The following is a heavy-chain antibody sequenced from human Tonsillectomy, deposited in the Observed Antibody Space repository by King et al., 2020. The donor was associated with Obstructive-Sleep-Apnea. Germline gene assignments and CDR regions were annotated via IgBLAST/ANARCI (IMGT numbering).Heavy chain of an antibody. D-gene: IGHD2-15*01. V-gene: IGHV3-30*18. J-gene: IGHJ5*02. CDR3: AKDIYCSGGSCYRGAHWFDP. CDR1: GVTFSSYG. CDR2: ISYDGSNK. Sequence: QVQLVQSGGGGVQPGRSLRLSCAASGVTFSSYGMHWVRQAPGKGLEWVAVISYDGSNKYYADSVKGRFTISRDNSKNTLYLQMNSLRAEDTAVYYCAKDIYCSGGSCYRGAHWFDPWGQGTLVTVSS.